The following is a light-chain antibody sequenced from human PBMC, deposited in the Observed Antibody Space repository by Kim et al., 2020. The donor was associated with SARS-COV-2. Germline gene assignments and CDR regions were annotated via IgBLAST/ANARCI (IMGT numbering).Light chain of an antibody. V-gene: IGLV2-14*03. CDR1: SGDVGYGNF. CDR2: DVT. J-gene: IGLJ2*01. Sequence: QSALTQPASVSGSPGQSITISCTGSSGDVGYGNFVSWYQHHPGKAPTLIIFDVTKRPSGVSSRFSGSKSGNTASLTISGLEAQDEADYFCSSYSNGHIYILFGGGTKVTVL. CDR3: SSYSNGHIYIL.